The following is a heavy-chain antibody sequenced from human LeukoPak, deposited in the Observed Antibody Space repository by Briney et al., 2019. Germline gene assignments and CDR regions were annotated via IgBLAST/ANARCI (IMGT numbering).Heavy chain of an antibody. CDR3: ADEIANYDSSGYQSYHDAFDI. J-gene: IGHJ3*02. CDR1: GFTFSNSA. CDR2: ISASDDTT. V-gene: IGHV3-23*01. D-gene: IGHD3-22*01. Sequence: GGSLRLSCAASGFTFSNSALTWVRQSPGKGLEWVSDISASDDTTHYADSVKGRFTISRDNSKHTLYLQMNSLRAEDTAVYYCADEIANYDSSGYQSYHDAFDIWGQGTMVTVSS.